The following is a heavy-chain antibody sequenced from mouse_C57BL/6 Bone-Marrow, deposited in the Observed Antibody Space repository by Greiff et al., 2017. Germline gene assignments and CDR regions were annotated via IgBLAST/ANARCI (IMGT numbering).Heavy chain of an antibody. Sequence: VQLQQSGAELVRPGASVTLSCKASGYTFTDYEMHWVKQTPVHGLEWIGAIDPETGGTASNQKFKGKAILTADKSSSTAYMELRSLTSEDSAVYYCTRGGIYYGSPFDYWGQGTTLTVSS. CDR2: IDPETGGT. CDR3: TRGGIYYGSPFDY. CDR1: GYTFTDYE. J-gene: IGHJ2*01. V-gene: IGHV1-15*01. D-gene: IGHD1-1*01.